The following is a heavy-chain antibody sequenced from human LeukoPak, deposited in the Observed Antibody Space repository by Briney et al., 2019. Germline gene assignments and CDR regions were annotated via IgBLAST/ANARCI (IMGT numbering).Heavy chain of an antibody. CDR2: ISGSGGST. CDR3: AKRTVTTYSSYYYYGMDV. D-gene: IGHD4-17*01. J-gene: IGHJ6*02. V-gene: IGHV3-23*01. CDR1: GFTFSSYA. Sequence: GGSLGLSCAASGFTFSSYAMSWVRQAPGKGLEWVSAISGSGGSTYYADSVKGRFTISRDNSKNTLYLQMNSLRAEGTAVYYCAKRTVTTYSSYYYYGMDVWGQGTTVTVSS.